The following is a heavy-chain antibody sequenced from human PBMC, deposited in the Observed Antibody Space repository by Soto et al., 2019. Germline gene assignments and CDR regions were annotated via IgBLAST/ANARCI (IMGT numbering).Heavy chain of an antibody. V-gene: IGHV3-48*02. CDR2: ISKSGTTT. CDR1: GFTFSSYG. J-gene: IGHJ6*02. Sequence: EVQLVESGGDLVQPGGSLRLSCVASGFTFSSYGMNWVRQGPGKGLEWLSSISKSGTTTYYADSVKGRFTISRDNAKNSLYLQMTSLRDEYMAVYYCARDGYCVSSSCCFLPDVWGQGTTVTVSS. D-gene: IGHD2-2*03. CDR3: ARDGYCVSSSCCFLPDV.